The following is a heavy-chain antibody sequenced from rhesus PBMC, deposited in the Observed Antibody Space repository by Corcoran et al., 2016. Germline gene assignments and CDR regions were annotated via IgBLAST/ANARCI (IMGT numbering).Heavy chain of an antibody. V-gene: IGHV4-127*01. CDR2: TGGVGACT. D-gene: IGHD6-31*01. CDR3: ARVTGYTRGWDGAYGLDS. CDR1: GYSISYGYG. J-gene: IGHJ6*01. Sequence: QVQLQESGPGLVKPSETLSLTCGVSGYSISYGYGWSWIRQSPGKGLEGVGVTGGVGACTPHDPSLQSLVPISQDATKTQYSLNLTSVTVADTAVYYCARVTGYTRGWDGAYGLDSWGQGVVVIVSS.